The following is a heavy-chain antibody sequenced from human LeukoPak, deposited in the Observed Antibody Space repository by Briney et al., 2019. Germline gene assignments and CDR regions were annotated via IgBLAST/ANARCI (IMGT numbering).Heavy chain of an antibody. V-gene: IGHV4-59*01. D-gene: IGHD3-10*01. CDR3: ARAPMVRGVILAYYMDV. Sequence: SETLSLTCTVSGGSISSYYWSWIRQPPGKGLEWVGYIYYSGSTNYNPSLKSRVTISVDTSKNQFSLKLSSVTAADTAVYYCARAPMVRGVILAYYMDVWGKGTTVTVSS. CDR2: IYYSGST. J-gene: IGHJ6*03. CDR1: GGSISSYY.